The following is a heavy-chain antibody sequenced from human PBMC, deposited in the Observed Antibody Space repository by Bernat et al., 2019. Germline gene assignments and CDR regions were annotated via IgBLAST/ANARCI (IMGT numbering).Heavy chain of an antibody. CDR1: GFTFSSYS. CDR3: ARDGESGAFDI. V-gene: IGHV3-21*01. J-gene: IGHJ3*02. D-gene: IGHD3-10*01. CDR2: ISSSSSYI. Sequence: EVQLVESGGGLVKPGGSLRLSCAASGFTFSSYSMNWVRQAPGKGLEWVSSISSSSSYIYYADSVKGRFTISRDNAKNSLYLQMNSPRAEDTAVYYCARDGESGAFDIWGQGTMVTVSS.